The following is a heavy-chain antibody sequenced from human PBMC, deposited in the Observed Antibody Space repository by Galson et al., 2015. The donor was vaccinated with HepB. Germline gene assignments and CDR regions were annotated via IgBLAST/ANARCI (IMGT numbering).Heavy chain of an antibody. CDR1: GFTFSSYS. CDR2: ISSSSSYI. CDR3: ARDLYGVAGLYYYGMDV. J-gene: IGHJ6*02. Sequence: SLRLSCAASGFTFSSYSMNWVRQAPGKGLEWVSSISSSSSYIYYADSVKGRFTISRDNAKNSLYPQMNSLRAEDTAVYYCARDLYGVAGLYYYGMDVWGQGTTGTVSS. D-gene: IGHD6-19*01. V-gene: IGHV3-21*01.